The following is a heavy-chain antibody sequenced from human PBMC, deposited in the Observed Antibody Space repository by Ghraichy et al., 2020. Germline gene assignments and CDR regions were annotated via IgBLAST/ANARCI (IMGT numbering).Heavy chain of an antibody. Sequence: SETLSLTCTVSGGSISSYYWSWIRQPPGKGLEWIGYIYYSGSTNYNPSLKSRVTISVDTSKNQFSLKLSSVTAADTAVYYCARLSEYDILTGYYRTRGFDYWGQGTLVTVPS. CDR3: ARLSEYDILTGYYRTRGFDY. CDR1: GGSISSYY. J-gene: IGHJ4*02. V-gene: IGHV4-59*08. D-gene: IGHD3-9*01. CDR2: IYYSGST.